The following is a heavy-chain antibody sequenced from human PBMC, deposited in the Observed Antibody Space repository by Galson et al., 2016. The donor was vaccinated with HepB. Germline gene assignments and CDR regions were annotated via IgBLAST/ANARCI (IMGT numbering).Heavy chain of an antibody. V-gene: IGHV3-11*01. CDR2: ISGSGNTI. CDR3: ARVREQQLLDAFDI. J-gene: IGHJ3*02. CDR1: GFTFSDYY. D-gene: IGHD6-13*01. Sequence: SLRLSCAASGFTFSDYYMTWIRQAPGKGLEWVSYISGSGNTIYYADSVKGRFTISRDNGKKSLYLQMNSLRAEDTAVYYCARVREQQLLDAFDIWGQGTMVTVSS.